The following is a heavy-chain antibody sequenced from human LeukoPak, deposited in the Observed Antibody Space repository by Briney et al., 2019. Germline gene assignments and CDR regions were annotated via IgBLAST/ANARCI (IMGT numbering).Heavy chain of an antibody. D-gene: IGHD6-19*01. CDR1: GFTFSSYS. CDR3: ARVQGGGYRTADY. CDR2: ISSSSSYI. Sequence: GGSLRLSCAASGFTFSSYSMNWARQAPGKGLEWVSSISSSSSYIYYADSVKGRFTISRDNAKNSLYLQMNSLRGEDTAMYYCARVQGGGYRTADYWGQGTLVTVSS. V-gene: IGHV3-21*01. J-gene: IGHJ4*02.